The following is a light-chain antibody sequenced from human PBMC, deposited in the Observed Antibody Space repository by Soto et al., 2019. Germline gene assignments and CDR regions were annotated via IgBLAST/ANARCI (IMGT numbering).Light chain of an antibody. CDR2: AAS. CDR3: QQSYTTPYL. J-gene: IGKJ2*01. Sequence: DIQMTQSPSSLSASVGDRVTITCRASQSISSYLNWYQQKPGKAPKLLIYAASTLQTGISSRFSGSGSGTDFTLTISSLQPEDFATYSCQQSYTTPYLFGQGTKLEIK. V-gene: IGKV1-39*01. CDR1: QSISSY.